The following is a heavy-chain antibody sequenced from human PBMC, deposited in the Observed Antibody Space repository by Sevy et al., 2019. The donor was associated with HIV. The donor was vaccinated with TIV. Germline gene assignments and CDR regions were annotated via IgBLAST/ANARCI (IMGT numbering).Heavy chain of an antibody. D-gene: IGHD2-15*01. CDR3: ARDDTATPTYFDY. Sequence: GGSLRLSCAASGFTFSSYAMHWVRQAPGKGLEWVEVISYDGSNKYYADSVKGRFTISRDNSKNTLYLQMNSLRAEDTAVYYCARDDTATPTYFDYWGQGTLVTVSS. CDR1: GFTFSSYA. V-gene: IGHV3-30-3*01. CDR2: ISYDGSNK. J-gene: IGHJ4*02.